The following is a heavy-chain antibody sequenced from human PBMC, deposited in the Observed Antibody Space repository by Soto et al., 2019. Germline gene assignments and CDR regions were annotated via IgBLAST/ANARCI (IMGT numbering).Heavy chain of an antibody. D-gene: IGHD3-22*01. CDR2: MSSSSSYI. CDR1: GFTFSDYY. Sequence: QVQLVESGGGLVKPGGSLRLSCAASGFTFSDYYMSWSRQAPGKGPERVSYMSSSSSYINYADSVKGRFTISGDNAKNALYLQKDSLRAEDTAVYYCAREHYYDSSGYYYDAFDSWGQGTMVTVSS. V-gene: IGHV3-11*06. J-gene: IGHJ3*02. CDR3: AREHYYDSSGYYYDAFDS.